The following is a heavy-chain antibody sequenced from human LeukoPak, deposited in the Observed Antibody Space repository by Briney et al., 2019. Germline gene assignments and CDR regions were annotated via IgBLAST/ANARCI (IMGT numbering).Heavy chain of an antibody. V-gene: IGHV1-69*04. CDR2: IIPILGIA. D-gene: IGHD5-24*01. CDR3: ARYKERDASGYYFDY. CDR1: GGTFSSYA. J-gene: IGHJ4*02. Sequence: ASVKVSCKASGGTFSSYAISWVRQAPGQGLEWMGRIIPILGIANYAQKFQGRVTITADKSTSTAYMELSSLRSEDTAVYYCARYKERDASGYYFDYGGQEPLVTVSS.